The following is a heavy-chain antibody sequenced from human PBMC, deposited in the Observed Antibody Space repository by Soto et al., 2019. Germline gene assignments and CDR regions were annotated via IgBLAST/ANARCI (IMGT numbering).Heavy chain of an antibody. D-gene: IGHD6-13*01. CDR3: ARRGSGTYFDY. Sequence: EVQLLDSGGGLVQPGGSLRLSCAASGFTFSSYAMNWVRQAPGKGLEWVSVISGSGDSTYYADYVKCRFTISRDNSKNTLYLQMNSLRTEDTAVYYCARRGSGTYFDYWGQGTLVTVSS. J-gene: IGHJ4*02. V-gene: IGHV3-23*01. CDR1: GFTFSSYA. CDR2: ISGSGDST.